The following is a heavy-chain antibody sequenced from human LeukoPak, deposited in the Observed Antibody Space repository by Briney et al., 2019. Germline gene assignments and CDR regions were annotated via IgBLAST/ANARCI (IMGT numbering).Heavy chain of an antibody. V-gene: IGHV3-33*01. Sequence: GGSLRLSCAASGFTFSTYGMHWVRQAPGKGLEWVAVIWQDGSIKYNGDSVKGRFTISRDNSKNTLYLQMNSLRAEDTAMYYCARADGPFDFWGPGTLVTVSS. CDR1: GFTFSTYG. CDR3: ARADGPFDF. CDR2: IWQDGSIK. D-gene: IGHD2-8*01. J-gene: IGHJ3*01.